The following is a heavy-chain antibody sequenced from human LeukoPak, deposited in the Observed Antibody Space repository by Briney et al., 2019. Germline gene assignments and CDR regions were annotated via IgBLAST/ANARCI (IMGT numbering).Heavy chain of an antibody. CDR3: ARRGILGTWPMVRGAFDI. D-gene: IGHD3-10*01. CDR2: INHSGST. V-gene: IGHV4-34*01. J-gene: IGHJ3*02. Sequence: SESLSLTCAVYGGSFSGYYLNWIRQPPGKGLEWIGEINHSGSTNYNPSFKSRVTISVDTSTNQFSLKLSSVTGADAAVYYCARRGILGTWPMVRGAFDIWGQRTMVTVSS. CDR1: GGSFSGYY.